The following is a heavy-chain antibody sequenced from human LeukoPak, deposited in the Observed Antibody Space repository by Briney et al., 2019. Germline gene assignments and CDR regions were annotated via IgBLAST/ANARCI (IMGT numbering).Heavy chain of an antibody. V-gene: IGHV4-59*08. CDR3: ARARIAARIYYFDY. CDR1: GGSISSYY. CDR2: IYYSGST. Sequence: SETLSLTCTVSGGSISSYYVSWIRQPPGKGLEWIGYIYYSGSTNYNPSLKSRVTISVDTSKNQFSLKLSSVTAADTAVYYCARARIAARIYYFDYWGQGTLVTVSS. J-gene: IGHJ4*02. D-gene: IGHD6-6*01.